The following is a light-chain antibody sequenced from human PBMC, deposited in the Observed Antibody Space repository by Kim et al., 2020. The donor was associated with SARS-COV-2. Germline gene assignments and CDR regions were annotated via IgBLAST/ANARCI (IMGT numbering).Light chain of an antibody. CDR1: QSVSTY. J-gene: IGKJ4*01. CDR3: QQRSNWPPALT. V-gene: IGKV3-11*01. CDR2: DAS. Sequence: PGDRATLACRASQSVSTYLAWYQQKPGQAPRLLIYDASNRATGIPDRFSGSGSGTDFTLTLSSLESEDFAIYYCQQRSNWPPALTFGGGTKVDIK.